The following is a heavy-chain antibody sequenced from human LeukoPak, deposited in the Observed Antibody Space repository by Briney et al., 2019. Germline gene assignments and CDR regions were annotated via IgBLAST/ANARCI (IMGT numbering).Heavy chain of an antibody. CDR1: GFTFSSYS. V-gene: IGHV3-21*01. D-gene: IGHD3-10*01. CDR3: ARGRYYYGSGSSGNWFDP. J-gene: IGHJ5*02. CDR2: ISSSSYK. Sequence: MAGGSLRLSCAASGFTFSSYSMNWVRQAPGKGLEWVSSISSSSYKIYADSDKVRFTISRYNAKNPLYLQKNGLRAEDTAVNYCARGRYYYGSGSSGNWFDPWGQGTLVTVSS.